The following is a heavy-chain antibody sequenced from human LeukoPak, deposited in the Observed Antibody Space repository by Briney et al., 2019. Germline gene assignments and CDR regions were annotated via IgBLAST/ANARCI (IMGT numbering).Heavy chain of an antibody. D-gene: IGHD3-9*01. V-gene: IGHV4-30-4*07. J-gene: IGHJ5*02. CDR3: ARDILTGSAS. CDR1: AGSISSGGYT. Sequence: SQTLSLTCAVSAGSISSGGYTWSWIRQQPGKGLEWIGYIYYSGSTYYNPSLKSRVTISVDTSKNQFSLKLSSVTAADTAVYYCARDILTGSASWGQGTLVTVSS. CDR2: IYYSGST.